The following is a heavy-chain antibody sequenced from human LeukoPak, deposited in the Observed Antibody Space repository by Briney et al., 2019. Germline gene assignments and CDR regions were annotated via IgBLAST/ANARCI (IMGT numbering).Heavy chain of an antibody. CDR2: IDNVGGT. J-gene: IGHJ4*02. CDR1: GFTVSNNH. V-gene: IGHV3-66*01. CDR3: MGYGGNSF. D-gene: IGHD4-23*01. Sequence: GGSLRLSCVASGFTVSNNHVSWVRQAPGKGLEWVSLIDNVGGTYYADSVKGRFTIPRDHSENTLYLQMNSLRAEDTALYYCMGYGGNSFWGQGTLVTVPS.